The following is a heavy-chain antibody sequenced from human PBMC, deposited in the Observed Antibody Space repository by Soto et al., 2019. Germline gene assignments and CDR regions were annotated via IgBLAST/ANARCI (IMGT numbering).Heavy chain of an antibody. Sequence: SETLSLTCTVSGGSISSGGYYWSWIRQHPGKGLEWIGYIYYSGSTYYNPSLKSRVTISVDTSKNQFSLKLSSVTAADTAVYYCARDLIAEAPSYSGMDVWGQGTTVTVSS. CDR1: GGSISSGGYY. CDR2: IYYSGST. J-gene: IGHJ6*02. CDR3: ARDLIAEAPSYSGMDV. V-gene: IGHV4-31*03.